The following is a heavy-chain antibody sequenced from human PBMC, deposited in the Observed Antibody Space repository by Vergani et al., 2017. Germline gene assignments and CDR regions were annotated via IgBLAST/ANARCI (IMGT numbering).Heavy chain of an antibody. CDR3: ARSIVSRNPPDYFDN. D-gene: IGHD1-14*01. CDR2: VEDSGYF. CDR1: GGSLSGYY. J-gene: IGHJ4*02. Sequence: QVQLQESGPGLVRPSETLSLTCTVSGGSLSGYYWNWIRQTPGEGLEWIGYVEDSGYFNYNPSLKTRVSMSSYTSNNQFSLMLSSVTVADTAVYYCARSIVSRNPPDYFDNWGQGTLVTVSS. V-gene: IGHV4-59*01.